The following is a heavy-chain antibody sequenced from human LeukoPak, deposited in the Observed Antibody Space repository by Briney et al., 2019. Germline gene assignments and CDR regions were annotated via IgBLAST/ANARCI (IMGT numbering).Heavy chain of an antibody. V-gene: IGHV3-48*03. Sequence: GGSLRLSCAASGFTFSSYEMNWVRQAPGKGLEWVSYISSSGSPIYYADSVKGRFTISRDNAKNSLYLQMNSLRAEDTAVYYCARDGYTQSGGDYWGQGTLVTVSS. D-gene: IGHD5-24*01. CDR2: ISSSGSPI. CDR1: GFTFSSYE. CDR3: ARDGYTQSGGDY. J-gene: IGHJ4*02.